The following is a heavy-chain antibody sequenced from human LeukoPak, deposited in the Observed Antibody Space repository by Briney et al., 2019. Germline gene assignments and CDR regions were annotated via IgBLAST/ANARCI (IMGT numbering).Heavy chain of an antibody. CDR3: ARAAKYSSSWYLRYFDY. CDR1: GFTFSDYY. J-gene: IGHJ4*02. CDR2: ISSSGSTI. Sequence: GGSLRLSCAASGFTFSDYYMGWIRQAPGKGLEWVSYISSSGSTIYYADSVKGRFTISRDNAKNSLYLQMNSLRAEDTAVYYCARAAKYSSSWYLRYFDYWGQGTLVTVSS. D-gene: IGHD6-13*01. V-gene: IGHV3-11*01.